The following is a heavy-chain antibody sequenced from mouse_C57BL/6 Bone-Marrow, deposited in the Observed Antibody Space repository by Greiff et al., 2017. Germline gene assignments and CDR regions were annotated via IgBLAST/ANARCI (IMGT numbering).Heavy chain of an antibody. CDR2: INPSNGGT. CDR3: VRGFYYGDDVGIAY. D-gene: IGHD2-2*01. J-gene: IGHJ3*01. CDR1: GYTFTDYY. Sequence: VQLQQSGPVLVKPGASVKMSCKASGYTFTDYYMNWVKQSHGKSLEWIGVINPSNGGTSYNQKFKGKATLTVDKSSSTAYMELNSLTSEDSAVDYCVRGFYYGDDVGIAYWGQGTLVTVSA. V-gene: IGHV1-19*01.